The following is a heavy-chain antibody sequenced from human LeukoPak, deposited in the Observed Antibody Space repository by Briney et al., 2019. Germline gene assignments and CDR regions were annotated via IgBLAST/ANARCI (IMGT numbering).Heavy chain of an antibody. V-gene: IGHV3-23*01. Sequence: GGSLRLSCAASGFTLSSYAMIWVPQAPAKGLEWVSAISGSGGSTYFADCVKGRFTISRDNSKNTLYLQMNSLRAEDTAVYYCAKRRYDILTGYLRPGYYFDYWGQGTLVTVSS. CDR1: GFTLSSYA. CDR3: AKRRYDILTGYLRPGYYFDY. CDR2: ISGSGGST. J-gene: IGHJ4*02. D-gene: IGHD3-9*01.